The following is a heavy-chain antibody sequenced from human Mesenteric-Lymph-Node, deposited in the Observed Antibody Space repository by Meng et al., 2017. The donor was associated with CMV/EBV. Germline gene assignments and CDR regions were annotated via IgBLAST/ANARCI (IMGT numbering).Heavy chain of an antibody. Sequence: GGSLRLSCAASGFTFSSYSMNWVRQAPGKGLEWVSSISSSSSYIYYADSVKGRFTISRDNAKNSLYLQMNSLRAEDTAVYYCARATYYYDSGGYYYWDYWGQGTLVTVSS. V-gene: IGHV3-21*01. D-gene: IGHD3-22*01. J-gene: IGHJ4*02. CDR2: ISSSSSYI. CDR1: GFTFSSYS. CDR3: ARATYYYDSGGYYYWDY.